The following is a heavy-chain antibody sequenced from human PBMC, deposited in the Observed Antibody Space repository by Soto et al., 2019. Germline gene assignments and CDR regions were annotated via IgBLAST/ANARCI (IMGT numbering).Heavy chain of an antibody. J-gene: IGHJ4*02. V-gene: IGHV1-18*01. CDR2: TRPNNGDT. D-gene: IGHD3-10*01. CDR1: GYTFSIYG. CDR3: VRDLDGSGSYYTDY. Sequence: ASVKVSCKASGYTFSIYGINWVRQAPGQGLEWMGWTRPNNGDTKYAQNLQGRVTMTTDTSTITAYMELRSLRPDDTAVYYCVRDLDGSGSYYTDYWGQGTLVTVSS.